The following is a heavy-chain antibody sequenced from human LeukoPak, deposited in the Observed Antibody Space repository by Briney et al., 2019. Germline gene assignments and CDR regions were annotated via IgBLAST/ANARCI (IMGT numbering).Heavy chain of an antibody. D-gene: IGHD3-3*01. CDR3: AKVWSVLTPFDY. J-gene: IGHJ4*02. CDR1: GFTFSSYA. CDR2: ISYDGSNK. V-gene: IGHV3-30-3*01. Sequence: TGGSLRLSCAASGFTFSSYAMHWVRQAPGKGLEWVAVISYDGSNKYYADSVKGRFTISRDNSRNTLYLQMNSLRAEDTAVYYCAKVWSVLTPFDYWGQGTLVTVSS.